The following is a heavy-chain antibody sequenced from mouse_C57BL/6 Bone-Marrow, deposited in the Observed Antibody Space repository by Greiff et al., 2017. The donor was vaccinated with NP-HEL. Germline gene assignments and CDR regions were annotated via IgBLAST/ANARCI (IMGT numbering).Heavy chain of an antibody. D-gene: IGHD3-2*02. J-gene: IGHJ3*01. V-gene: IGHV1-55*01. CDR1: GYTFPSYW. CDR2: IYPGSGST. Sequence: QVQLQQPGAELVKPGASVKMSCKASGYTFPSYWITWVKQRPGQGLEWIGDIYPGSGSTNYNEKFKSTATLTVDTSSSTAYMQLSSLTSEDSAVYYCARTQLRLPRPSFAYWGQGTLVTVSA. CDR3: ARTQLRLPRPSFAY.